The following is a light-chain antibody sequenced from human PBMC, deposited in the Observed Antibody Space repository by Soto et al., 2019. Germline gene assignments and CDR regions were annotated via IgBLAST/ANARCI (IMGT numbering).Light chain of an antibody. CDR1: SSDVGYYNY. V-gene: IGLV2-14*01. CDR3: SSYTNSITLEV. CDR2: DVS. J-gene: IGLJ2*01. Sequence: QSALTQPASVSGSPGQSVTISCTGTSSDVGYYNYVSWYQQHPGKAPKLMIYDVSNRPSGVSNRFSGSKSGNTASLTISGLQAEDEADYYFSSYTNSITLEVFGGGTKLTVL.